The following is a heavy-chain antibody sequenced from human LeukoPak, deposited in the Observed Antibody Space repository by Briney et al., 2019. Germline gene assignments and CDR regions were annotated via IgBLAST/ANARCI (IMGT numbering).Heavy chain of an antibody. CDR2: VYTSGSI. CDR3: ARAMVPRSGYYYYYMDV. D-gene: IGHD2-8*01. V-gene: IGHV4-61*02. J-gene: IGHJ6*03. CDR1: GASINSGPYY. Sequence: SETLSLTCTVSGASINSGPYYWTWIRQPAGKGLEWIGRVYTSGSINYNPSLKSRVTMSIDTSKNQFSLKLTSVTAADTAVYYCARAMVPRSGYYYYYMDVWGKGTTVTVSS.